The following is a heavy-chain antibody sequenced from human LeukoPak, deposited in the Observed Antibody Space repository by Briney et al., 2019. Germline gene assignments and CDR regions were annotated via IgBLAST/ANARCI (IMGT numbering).Heavy chain of an antibody. CDR2: INHSGST. Sequence: SKTLSLTCAVYGGSFSGYYWSWIRQPPGKGLEWIGEINHSGSTNYNPSLKSRVTISVDTSKNQFSLKLSSVTAADTAVYYCARGSKYYYGSGSYYTDYWGQGTLVTVSS. CDR1: GGSFSGYY. CDR3: ARGSKYYYGSGSYYTDY. V-gene: IGHV4-34*01. D-gene: IGHD3-10*01. J-gene: IGHJ4*02.